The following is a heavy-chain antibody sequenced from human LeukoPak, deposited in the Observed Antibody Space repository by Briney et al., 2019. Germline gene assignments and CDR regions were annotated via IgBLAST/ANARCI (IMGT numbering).Heavy chain of an antibody. J-gene: IGHJ4*02. CDR3: ARGSRDGYDYPLDY. D-gene: IGHD5-24*01. CDR1: GFTFSNYG. Sequence: GSLRLSCAASGFTFSNYGMHWVRQPPGKGREWIANIYYSGTIHYNSSLKSRVTISVDTSKNQFSLRLSPVTAADTAVYYCARGSRDGYDYPLDYWGQGTLVTVFS. V-gene: IGHV4-59*12. CDR2: IYYSGTI.